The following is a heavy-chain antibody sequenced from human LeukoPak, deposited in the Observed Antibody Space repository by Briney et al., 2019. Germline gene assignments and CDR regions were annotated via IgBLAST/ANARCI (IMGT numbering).Heavy chain of an antibody. J-gene: IGHJ4*02. CDR3: ARGAWATRLAS. V-gene: IGHV4-34*01. CDR2: IYESGTT. CDR1: GESLNSYY. Sequence: PSETLSLTCAVYGESLNSYYWSWVRQPPGEGLEWIGEIYESGTTKYNPSLMSRVAISMVPSKQQFSLILSSVTAADTAVYYCARGAWATRLASWGLGTPVIVSS. D-gene: IGHD2-15*01.